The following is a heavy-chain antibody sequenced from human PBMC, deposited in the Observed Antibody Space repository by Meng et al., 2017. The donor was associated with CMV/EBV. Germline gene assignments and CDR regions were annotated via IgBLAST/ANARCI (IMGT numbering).Heavy chain of an antibody. Sequence: ASVKVSCKAYEYTFIDYYIDWVRQAPGQGLEWMAAINPYNGETYYLQKFQGRVTLTRDTSIATVYLELTSPTFDDTAIYYCVRGYTIGGAPTAFDPWGQGTLVTVSS. J-gene: IGHJ5*02. V-gene: IGHV1-2*02. CDR1: EYTFIDYY. D-gene: IGHD3-10*01. CDR2: INPYNGET. CDR3: VRGYTIGGAPTAFDP.